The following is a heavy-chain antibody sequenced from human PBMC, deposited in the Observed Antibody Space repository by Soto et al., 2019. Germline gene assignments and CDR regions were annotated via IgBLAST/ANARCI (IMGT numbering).Heavy chain of an antibody. J-gene: IGHJ4*02. CDR1: GFTFSSYA. V-gene: IGHV3-23*01. D-gene: IGHD3-10*01. Sequence: GGSLRLSCAASGFTFSSYAMSWVRQAPWKGLEWVSAISGSGGSTYYADSVKGRFTISRDNSKNTLYLQMNSLRAEDTAVYYCAKDRVAAQYGDFDYWGQGTLVTVSS. CDR2: ISGSGGST. CDR3: AKDRVAAQYGDFDY.